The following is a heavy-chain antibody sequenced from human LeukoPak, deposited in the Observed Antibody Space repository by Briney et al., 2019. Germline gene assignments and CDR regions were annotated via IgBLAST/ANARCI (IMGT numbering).Heavy chain of an antibody. V-gene: IGHV3-9*01. D-gene: IGHD6-25*01. J-gene: IGHJ4*02. CDR1: GFTFDDYA. CDR3: AKDRSLSGGYFDY. Sequence: PGGSLRLSCAASGFTFDDYAMHWVRQAPGKGLEWVSGISWNSGSIGYADSVKGRFTISRDNAKNSLYLQMNSLRAEDTALYYCAKDRSLSGGYFDYWGQGTLVTVSS. CDR2: ISWNSGSI.